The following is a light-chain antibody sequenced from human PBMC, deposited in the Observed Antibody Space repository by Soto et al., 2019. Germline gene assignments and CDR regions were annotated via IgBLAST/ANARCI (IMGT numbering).Light chain of an antibody. J-gene: IGLJ2*01. CDR2: DVS. CDR3: SSYTSSRTHVV. Sequence: QSVLTQPASVSGSPGQSITISCTGTSADVGGYNFVSWYQHHPGKAPKLMIYDVSNRPSGVSNRFSGSKSANTASLTISGLQAEDEPDYYCSSYTSSRTHVVFGGGTKLTVL. V-gene: IGLV2-14*03. CDR1: SADVGGYNF.